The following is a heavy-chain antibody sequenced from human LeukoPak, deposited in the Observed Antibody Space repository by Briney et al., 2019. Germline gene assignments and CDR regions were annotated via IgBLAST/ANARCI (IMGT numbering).Heavy chain of an antibody. D-gene: IGHD3-10*01. CDR3: ARGLGRWFGEFYYYYYMDV. J-gene: IGHJ6*03. CDR1: GFTFDDYG. CDR2: INHSGST. V-gene: IGHV4-34*01. Sequence: GSLRLSCAASGFTFDDYGMSWIRQPPGKGLEWIGEINHSGSTNYNPSLKSRVTISVDTSKNQFSLKLSSVTAADTAVYYCARGLGRWFGEFYYYYYMDVWGKGTTVTVSS.